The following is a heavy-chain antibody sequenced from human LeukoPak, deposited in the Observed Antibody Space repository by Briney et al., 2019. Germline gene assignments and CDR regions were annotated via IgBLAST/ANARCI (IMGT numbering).Heavy chain of an antibody. CDR3: EGVWVSTTGVDF. Sequence: SETLSLTCTVSGGSISSSSYYWGWIRQPPGKGLEWIGSIYYSGSTYYNPSLRSRVTMSVDTSNNHFSLRLSSVTAADTAVYYCEGVWVSTTGVDFWGQGTLVSVSS. V-gene: IGHV4-39*02. J-gene: IGHJ4*02. D-gene: IGHD1-14*01. CDR1: GGSISSSSYY. CDR2: IYYSGST.